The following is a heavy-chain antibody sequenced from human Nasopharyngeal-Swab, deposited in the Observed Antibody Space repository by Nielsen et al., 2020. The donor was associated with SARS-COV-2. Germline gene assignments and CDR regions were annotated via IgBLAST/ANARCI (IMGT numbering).Heavy chain of an antibody. CDR2: IVVGSGHT. CDR3: AAASGWDLLRDSYYGMDV. CDR1: GFTFTSSA. V-gene: IGHV1-58*01. Sequence: VKVSCKASGFTFTSSAVQWVRQARGQHLEWIGWIVVGSGHTNYAQKFQERVTIPRDMSTSTAYMELSSLRSEDTAVYYCAAASGWDLLRDSYYGMDVWGQGTTVTVSS. J-gene: IGHJ6*02. D-gene: IGHD1-26*01.